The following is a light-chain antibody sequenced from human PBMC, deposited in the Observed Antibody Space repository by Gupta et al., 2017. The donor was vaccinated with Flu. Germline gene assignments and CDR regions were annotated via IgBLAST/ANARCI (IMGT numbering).Light chain of an antibody. Sequence: SVGDRVTITCRESQSISSYLNWYQQKPGKAPKLLIYAASSLPSGVPSRFSGSGSGTDFTLTISSLQPEDFATYYCQQSYSTPYTFGQGTKL. CDR1: QSISSY. J-gene: IGKJ2*01. V-gene: IGKV1-39*01. CDR3: QQSYSTPYT. CDR2: AAS.